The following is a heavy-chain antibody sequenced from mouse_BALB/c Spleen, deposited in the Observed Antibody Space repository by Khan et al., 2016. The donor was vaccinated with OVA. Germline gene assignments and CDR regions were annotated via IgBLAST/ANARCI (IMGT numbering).Heavy chain of an antibody. CDR3: ARGRAY. CDR1: GYSLTSNYA. J-gene: IGHJ3*01. CDR2: INYSGST. D-gene: IGHD3-3*01. Sequence: EVQLQESGPGLVKPSQSLSLTCTVSGYSLTSNYAWNWIRQFPGNKLEWMGYINYSGSTSYTQSLKSRISITRDTSKNQFFLQLNSVTTEDTATYFCARGRAYWGQGTLVTVSA. V-gene: IGHV3-2*02.